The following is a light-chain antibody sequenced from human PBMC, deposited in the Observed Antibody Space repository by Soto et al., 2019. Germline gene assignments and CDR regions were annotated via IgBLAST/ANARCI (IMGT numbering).Light chain of an antibody. CDR3: QQYNNWPVL. V-gene: IGKV3-15*01. CDR1: QSVSSN. Sequence: EIVMTQSPATLSVSPGERATLSCRASQSVSSNLAWYQQKPGQAPRLLIYGASTRATGIPARFSGSGSGTEFTLNISSLQSEDFAVYYCQQYNNWPVLFGQGTKVEIK. CDR2: GAS. J-gene: IGKJ1*01.